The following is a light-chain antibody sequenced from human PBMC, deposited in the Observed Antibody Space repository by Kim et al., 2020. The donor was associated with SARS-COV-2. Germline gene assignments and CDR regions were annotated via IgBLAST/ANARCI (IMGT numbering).Light chain of an antibody. CDR1: SSNIESNA. CDR3: SAWDDSLSAYV. J-gene: IGLJ1*01. CDR2: INN. V-gene: IGLV1-44*01. Sequence: QSVLTQPPSASGTPGQRVTISCSGSSSNIESNAVNWYQQLPGTAPKLLIYINNQRPSGVPDRFSGSKSGTSASLAISGLQSEDEADYYCSAWDDSLSAYVFGIGTKVTVL.